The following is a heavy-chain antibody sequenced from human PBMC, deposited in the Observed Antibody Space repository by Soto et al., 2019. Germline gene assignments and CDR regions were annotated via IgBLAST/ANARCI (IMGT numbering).Heavy chain of an antibody. CDR2: IYYSGST. J-gene: IGHJ4*02. D-gene: IGHD3-22*01. CDR1: GGSISSYY. CDR3: ARVSYYDSSGYYSPHGFDY. Sequence: TLSLTCTVSGGSISSYYWSWIRQPPGKGLEWIGYIYYSGSTNYNPSLKSRVTISVDTSKNQFSLKLSSVTAADTAVYYCARVSYYDSSGYYSPHGFDYWGQGTLVTVS. V-gene: IGHV4-59*01.